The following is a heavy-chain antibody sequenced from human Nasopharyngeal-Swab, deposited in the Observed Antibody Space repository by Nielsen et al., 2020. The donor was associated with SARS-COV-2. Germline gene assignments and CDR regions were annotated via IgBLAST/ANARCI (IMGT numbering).Heavy chain of an antibody. CDR2: INPNSGGT. D-gene: IGHD5-24*01. Sequence: ASVKVSCKASGYTFTGYYIHWVRQAPGQGLEWMGWINPNSGGTNYAQKFQGRVTMTRDTSISTAYMEQSRLGSDDTAVFYCARIGSWGWGYNTEGYFQHWGQGTLVTVSS. CDR1: GYTFTGYY. V-gene: IGHV1-2*02. CDR3: ARIGSWGWGYNTEGYFQH. J-gene: IGHJ1*01.